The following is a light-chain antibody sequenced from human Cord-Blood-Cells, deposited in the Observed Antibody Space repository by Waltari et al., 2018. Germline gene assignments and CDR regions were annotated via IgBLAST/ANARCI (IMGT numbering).Light chain of an antibody. CDR2: GAS. J-gene: IGKJ5*01. CDR1: QTVSSN. Sequence: EIVMTQSPATLSVSPGERATLHCRASQTVSSNLAWYQQKPGQAPRLLIYGASTRSTGIPARISGSGSATEFTLTISSLQSEDFAGYYCQQYNNWPPITFGQGTRLEIK. V-gene: IGKV3-15*01. CDR3: QQYNNWPPIT.